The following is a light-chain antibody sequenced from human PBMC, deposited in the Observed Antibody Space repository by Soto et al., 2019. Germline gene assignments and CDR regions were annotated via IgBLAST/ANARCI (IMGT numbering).Light chain of an antibody. V-gene: IGLV2-14*01. Sequence: QSALTQPASVSGSSGQSITISCTGTNSDVGGYNYVSWYQHHPGKAPKLLIYEVSNRPSGVSNRFSGSKSGNTASLTISGLQAEDEADYYCSSYTSSSPYVFGTGTKLTVL. CDR1: NSDVGGYNY. J-gene: IGLJ1*01. CDR3: SSYTSSSPYV. CDR2: EVS.